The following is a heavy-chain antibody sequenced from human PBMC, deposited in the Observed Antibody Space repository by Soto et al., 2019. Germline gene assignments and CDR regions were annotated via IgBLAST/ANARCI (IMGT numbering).Heavy chain of an antibody. J-gene: IGHJ6*02. V-gene: IGHV4-39*01. CDR3: ATDSKYSSSKSNFYYYYGMDV. Sequence: QLQLQESGPGLVKPSETLSLTCTVSGGSISSSSYYWGWIRQPPGKGLEWIGSIYYSGSTYYNPSLQSRVTISVDTSKNQFSLKLSSVTAADTAVYYCATDSKYSSSKSNFYYYYGMDVWGQGTTVTVSS. D-gene: IGHD6-6*01. CDR1: GGSISSSSYY. CDR2: IYYSGST.